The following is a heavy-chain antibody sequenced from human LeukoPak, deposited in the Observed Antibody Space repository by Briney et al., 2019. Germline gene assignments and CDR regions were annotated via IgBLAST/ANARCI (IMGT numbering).Heavy chain of an antibody. CDR3: ARGHVLRYFDWLFYGSAFDI. J-gene: IGHJ3*02. CDR1: GYTFTSYD. Sequence: GASVKVSCKASGYTFTSYDINWVRQATGQGLEWMGWINPNSGGTNYAQKFQGRVTMTRDTSISTAYMELSRLRSDDTAVYYCARGHVLRYFDWLFYGSAFDIWGQGTMVTVSS. D-gene: IGHD3-9*01. V-gene: IGHV1-2*02. CDR2: INPNSGGT.